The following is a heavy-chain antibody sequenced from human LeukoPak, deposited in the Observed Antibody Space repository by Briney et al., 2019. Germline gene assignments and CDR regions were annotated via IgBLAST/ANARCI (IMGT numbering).Heavy chain of an antibody. J-gene: IGHJ4*02. CDR3: ARALPTLIYSSGCQN. CDR1: GFTFSSYS. V-gene: IGHV3-21*01. CDR2: ISSSSSYI. D-gene: IGHD6-19*01. Sequence: GGSLRLSCAASGFTFSSYSMNWVRQAPGKGLEWVSSISSSSSYIYYADSVKGRFTISRDNAKNSLYLQMNSLRAEDTAVYYCARALPTLIYSSGCQNWGQGTLVTVSS.